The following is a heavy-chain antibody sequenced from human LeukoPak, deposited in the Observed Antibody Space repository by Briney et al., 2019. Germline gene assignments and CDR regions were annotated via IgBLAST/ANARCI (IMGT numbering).Heavy chain of an antibody. V-gene: IGHV3-23*01. D-gene: IGHD2-2*01. CDR3: ARGFCTTTRCYEHYNYYYMDV. Sequence: GGSLRLSCAASGFTFSNYAMSWVRQAPGKGLEWVSGISGSGSNTYYADSVKGHFTISRDNSKNTLYVQMNSLRAEDTAVYYCARGFCTTTRCYEHYNYYYMDVWGKGTTVTVSS. CDR2: ISGSGSNT. CDR1: GFTFSNYA. J-gene: IGHJ6*03.